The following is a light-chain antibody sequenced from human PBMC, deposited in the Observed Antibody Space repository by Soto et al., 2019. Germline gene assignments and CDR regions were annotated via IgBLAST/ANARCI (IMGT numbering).Light chain of an antibody. V-gene: IGLV2-8*01. CDR3: TSHAGTINLV. J-gene: IGLJ2*01. CDR2: EVS. CDR1: SSDVGGYNY. Sequence: QSVLTQPPSASGSPGQSVTISCTGTSSDVGGYNYVSWYQQHPGKAPKLMIYEVSKRPSGVPDRFSGSKSGNTASLTVSGLHAEDEADYYCTSHAGTINLVFGGGTKVTVL.